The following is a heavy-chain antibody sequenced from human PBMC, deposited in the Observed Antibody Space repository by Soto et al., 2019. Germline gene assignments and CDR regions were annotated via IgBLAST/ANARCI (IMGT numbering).Heavy chain of an antibody. V-gene: IGHV1-69*06. J-gene: IGHJ5*02. CDR1: GGMFSDYT. D-gene: IGHD3-3*01. CDR2: IIPIFGGP. CDR3: GKKGGGASIDFWRANWFDP. Sequence: QVQLVQSGAVVKKPGSSVTVSCKASGGMFSDYTISWVRQAPGQGLEWMGGIIPIFGGPHYAQKFQGRVTINAGKPTSALYLELRDLTSEDTAFYYGGKKGGGASIDFWRANWFDPWGQGTLVTVSS.